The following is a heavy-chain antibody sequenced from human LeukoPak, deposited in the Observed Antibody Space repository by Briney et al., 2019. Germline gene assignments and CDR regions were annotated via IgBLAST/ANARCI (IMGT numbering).Heavy chain of an antibody. J-gene: IGHJ4*02. CDR2: ISGSGGST. CDR3: AKVDYYGSGSSDY. D-gene: IGHD3-10*01. Sequence: GGTLRLSCAASGFTFSSYGMSWVRQAPGKGLEWVSAISGSGGSTYYADSVKGRFTISRDNSKNTLYLQMNSLRAEDTAVYYCAKVDYYGSGSSDYWGQGTLVTVSS. V-gene: IGHV3-23*01. CDR1: GFTFSSYG.